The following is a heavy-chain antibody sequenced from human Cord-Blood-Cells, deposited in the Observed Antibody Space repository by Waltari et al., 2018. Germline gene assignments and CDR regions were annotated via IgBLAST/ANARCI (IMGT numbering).Heavy chain of an antibody. CDR2: INHGGRN. CDR3: ARHEAVVVAATPFDY. Sequence: QVQLQQWGAGLLKPSETLSLTCAVYGGSFSGYYWSWIRQPPGKGLEWIGEINHGGRNNYIPSLKRRVTISVDTSKHQFSLKLSSVTAADTAVYYCARHEAVVVAATPFDYWGQGTLVTVSS. CDR1: GGSFSGYY. V-gene: IGHV4-34*01. D-gene: IGHD2-15*01. J-gene: IGHJ4*02.